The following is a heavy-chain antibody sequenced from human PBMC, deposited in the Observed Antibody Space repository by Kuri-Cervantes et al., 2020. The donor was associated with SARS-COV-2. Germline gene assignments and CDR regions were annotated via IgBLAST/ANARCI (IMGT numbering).Heavy chain of an antibody. V-gene: IGHV3-21*04. Sequence: GGSLRLSCAASGFTFSSYSVNWVRQAPGKGLEWVSSISSSSSYIYYADSVKGRFTISRDNSKNTLYLQMNSLRAEDTAVYYCAKVVRGSYDYWGQGTLVTVSS. CDR3: AKVVRGSYDY. J-gene: IGHJ4*02. D-gene: IGHD1-26*01. CDR2: ISSSSSYI. CDR1: GFTFSSYS.